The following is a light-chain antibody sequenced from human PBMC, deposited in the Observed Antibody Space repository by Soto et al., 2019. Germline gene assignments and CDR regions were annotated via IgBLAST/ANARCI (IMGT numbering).Light chain of an antibody. V-gene: IGLV1-47*01. CDR2: RNN. Sequence: QSVLTQPPSASGTPGQRVTISCSGSSSNIGSNFAYWYQQFPGTAPKLLIYRNNQRPSGVPDRFSGSKSGNAASLTVSGLQGEDEADYYCSSYAGSSWVFGGGTQLTVL. J-gene: IGLJ3*02. CDR3: SSYAGSSWV. CDR1: SSNIGSNF.